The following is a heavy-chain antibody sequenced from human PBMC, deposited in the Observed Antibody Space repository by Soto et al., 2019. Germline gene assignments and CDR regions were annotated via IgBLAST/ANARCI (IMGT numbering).Heavy chain of an antibody. D-gene: IGHD2-21*01. CDR2: IRSRAYGGTT. J-gene: IGHJ3*02. V-gene: IGHV3-49*04. CDR1: GFTFGDYA. CDR3: TRVCRACGSPPEVAFDI. Sequence: GGSLRLSCTASGFTFGDYAMSWVRQAPGKGLEWVGFIRSRAYGGTTEYAASVKGRFTISRDDSKSIAYLQMNSLKTEDTAVYYCTRVCRACGSPPEVAFDIWGQGTMVPVSS.